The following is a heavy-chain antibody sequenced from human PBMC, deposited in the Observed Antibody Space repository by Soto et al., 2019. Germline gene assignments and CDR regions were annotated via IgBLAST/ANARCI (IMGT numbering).Heavy chain of an antibody. Sequence: PSETLSLTCAVYGGSFSGYYWSWIRQPPGKGLEWIGEINHSGSTNYNPSLKSRVTISVDTSKNQFSLKLSSVTAADTAVYYCARGRSIAAYYYYSGMDVWGQGTTVTVYS. D-gene: IGHD6-6*01. J-gene: IGHJ6*02. CDR1: GGSFSGYY. CDR3: ARGRSIAAYYYYSGMDV. V-gene: IGHV4-34*01. CDR2: INHSGST.